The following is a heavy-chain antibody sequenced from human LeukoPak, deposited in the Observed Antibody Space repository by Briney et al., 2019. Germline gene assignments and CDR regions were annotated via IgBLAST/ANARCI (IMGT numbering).Heavy chain of an antibody. V-gene: IGHV4-34*01. CDR1: GGSVSGYY. Sequence: PSETLSLTCAVYGGSVSGYYWSWIRQPPGKGLEWIGEINHSGSTNYNPSLKSRVTISVDTSKNQFSLKLSSETAADTAVYYCARGVEGDILNWGQGTLVTVSS. D-gene: IGHD3-9*01. J-gene: IGHJ4*02. CDR3: ARGVEGDILN. CDR2: INHSGST.